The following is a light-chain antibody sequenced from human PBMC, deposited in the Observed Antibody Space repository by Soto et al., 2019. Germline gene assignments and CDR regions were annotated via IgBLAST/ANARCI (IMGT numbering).Light chain of an antibody. CDR2: DAS. CDR3: QQYGSLSPIT. CDR1: ESISSW. J-gene: IGKJ4*01. V-gene: IGKV1-5*01. Sequence: MQMTQSPSTLSASVGDRVTIAFRASESISSWLAWYQQKPGKAPKLLIFDASILQSGVPSRFSGSGSGTEFTLSISRLQTDDFATYYCQQYGSLSPITFGGGTKVDIK.